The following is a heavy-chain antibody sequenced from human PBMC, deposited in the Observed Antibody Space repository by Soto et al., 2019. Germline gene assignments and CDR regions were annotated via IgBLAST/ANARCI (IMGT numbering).Heavy chain of an antibody. CDR1: GGSVSSGSYY. D-gene: IGHD3-10*01. CDR2: IYYSGST. CDR3: ARASMAFDY. J-gene: IGHJ4*02. Sequence: PSETLSLTCTVSGGSVSSGSYYWSWIRQPPGKGLEWIGYIYYSGSTNYNPSLKSRVTISVDTSKNQFSLKLSSVTAADTAVYYCARASMAFDYWGQGTLVTSPQ. V-gene: IGHV4-61*01.